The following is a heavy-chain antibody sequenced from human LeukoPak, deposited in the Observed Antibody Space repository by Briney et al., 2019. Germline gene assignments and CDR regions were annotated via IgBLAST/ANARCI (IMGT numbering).Heavy chain of an antibody. CDR1: GSSISSGGYY. V-gene: IGHV4-31*03. CDR2: IYYSGST. D-gene: IGHD4-17*01. CDR3: ARRNLGYGDYNFDY. J-gene: IGHJ4*02. Sequence: SETLSLTCTVSGSSISSGGYYWSWIRQHPGKGLEWIGYIYYSGSTYYNPSLKSRVTISVDTSKNQFSLKLSSVTAADTAVYYCARRNLGYGDYNFDYWGQGTLVTVSS.